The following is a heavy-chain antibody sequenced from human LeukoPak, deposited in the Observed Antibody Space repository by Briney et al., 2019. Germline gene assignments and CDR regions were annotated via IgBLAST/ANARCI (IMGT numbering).Heavy chain of an antibody. CDR3: TRGPYGDYDY. Sequence: GGSLRLSCVASGFSFRSYWMHWVRQAPGKGLVWVSRINADGSGTTYADSVSGRFTISRDNARNTLYLQMNSLRAEDTAVYYWTRGPYGDYDYWGQGTLVTVSS. CDR1: GFSFRSYW. V-gene: IGHV3-74*01. D-gene: IGHD4-17*01. CDR2: INADGSGT. J-gene: IGHJ4*02.